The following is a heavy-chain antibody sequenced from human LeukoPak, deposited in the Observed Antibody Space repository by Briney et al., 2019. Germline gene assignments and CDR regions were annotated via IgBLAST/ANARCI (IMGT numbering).Heavy chain of an antibody. CDR1: GLTFDDYY. CDR2: ISHIGGYT. D-gene: IGHD5-12*01. Sequence: GGSLRLSCAASGLTFDDYYMSWIRQAPGRGLEWVSYISHIGGYTAYADSVKGRFTISRDNTKNSLYLRMNSLRAEDTAVYYCASHGGHDFFDHWGQGSLVTVSS. V-gene: IGHV3-11*06. CDR3: ASHGGHDFFDH. J-gene: IGHJ4*02.